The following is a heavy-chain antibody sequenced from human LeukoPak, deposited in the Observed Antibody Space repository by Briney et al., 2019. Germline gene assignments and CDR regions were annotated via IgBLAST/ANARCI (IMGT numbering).Heavy chain of an antibody. Sequence: GESLQISSQGSGYSFTSYWIGWVRPMPGKGLAWMGIIYPGDSDTRYSPSFQGQVTISADKSISTAYLQWSSLKASDTAMYYCARRPTDSSGWFDPWGQGTLVTVSS. CDR1: GYSFTSYW. CDR3: ARRPTDSSGWFDP. CDR2: IYPGDSDT. V-gene: IGHV5-51*01. D-gene: IGHD6-19*01. J-gene: IGHJ5*02.